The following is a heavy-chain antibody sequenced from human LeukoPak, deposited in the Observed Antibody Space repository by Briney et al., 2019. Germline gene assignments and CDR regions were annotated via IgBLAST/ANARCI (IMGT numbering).Heavy chain of an antibody. J-gene: IGHJ1*01. CDR2: VYPGDSDT. V-gene: IGHV5-51*01. CDR1: GYTFSNVW. Sequence: KSGGSLRLSCQASGYTFSNVWIGWVRQRPGRGLEWVGLVYPGDSDTRYSPSFQGQVTISADKSISTAYLHWSSLKASDTAIYYCATYAGSSSKYFQHWGQGTLVTVSS. D-gene: IGHD3-10*01. CDR3: ATYAGSSSKYFQH.